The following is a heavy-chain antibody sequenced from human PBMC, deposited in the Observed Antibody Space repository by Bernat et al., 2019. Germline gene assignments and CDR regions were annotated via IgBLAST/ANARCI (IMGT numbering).Heavy chain of an antibody. CDR2: IYYSGRT. J-gene: IGHJ3*02. Sequence: QLQLQESGPGLVKPSETLSLTCTVSGGSISSSSYYWGWIRQPPGKGLEWIGSIYYSGRTYYNPSLKSRVTISVETSKNQFSLKLSSVTAADTAVYYCARQDWSGGSCLFNPYRAFDIWGQGTMVTVSS. V-gene: IGHV4-39*01. CDR3: ARQDWSGGSCLFNPYRAFDI. D-gene: IGHD2-15*01. CDR1: GGSISSSSYY.